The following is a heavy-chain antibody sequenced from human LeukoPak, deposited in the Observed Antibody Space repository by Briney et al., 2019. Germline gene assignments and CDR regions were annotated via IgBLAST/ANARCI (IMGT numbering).Heavy chain of an antibody. CDR3: AKGASWGWFGELLYI. Sequence: QPGGSLRLSCAASGFTFSSYWMSWVRQAPGKGLGWVSAISDSGGSTYYADSVKGRFTISRDNSKNTLYLQMNSLRAEDTAVYYCAKGASWGWFGELLYIWGQGTLVTVSS. CDR2: ISDSGGST. CDR1: GFTFSSYW. V-gene: IGHV3-23*01. D-gene: IGHD3-10*01. J-gene: IGHJ4*02.